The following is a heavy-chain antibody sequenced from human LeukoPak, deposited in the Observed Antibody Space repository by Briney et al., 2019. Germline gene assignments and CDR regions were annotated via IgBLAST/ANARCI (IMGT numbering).Heavy chain of an antibody. Sequence: GGSLRLSCAASGFTFSSYWMHWVRQAPGKGLVWVSRINSDGSSTSYADSVKGRFTISRDNAKNTLYLQMNSLRAEDTAAYYCARDPSAVQNYYYYGMDVWGQGTTVTVSS. CDR3: ARDPSAVQNYYYYGMDV. V-gene: IGHV3-74*01. D-gene: IGHD6-19*01. CDR1: GFTFSSYW. J-gene: IGHJ6*02. CDR2: INSDGSST.